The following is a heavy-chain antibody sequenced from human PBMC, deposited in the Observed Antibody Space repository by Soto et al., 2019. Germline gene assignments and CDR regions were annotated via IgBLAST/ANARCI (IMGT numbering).Heavy chain of an antibody. V-gene: IGHV3-64D*06. CDR2: IFYSGSGS. CDR1: VFIFSTFG. D-gene: IGHD3-3*01. J-gene: IGHJ4*02. Sequence: PGGSLRLSCSASVFIFSTFGMFWVRQAPGQGLEYVSAIFYSGSGSYYADPVRGRFTVSRDNSKNMFYLQMSSLRVEDTALYFCVRGPSRGSSLFGPLDYWGQGTQVTV. CDR3: VRGPSRGSSLFGPLDY.